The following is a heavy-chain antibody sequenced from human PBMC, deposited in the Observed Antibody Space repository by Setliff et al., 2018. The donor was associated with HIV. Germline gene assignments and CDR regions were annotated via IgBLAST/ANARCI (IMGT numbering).Heavy chain of an antibody. CDR1: GFIFSSYE. CDR2: ISSSGSTI. V-gene: IGHV3-48*03. J-gene: IGHJ6*02. Sequence: SLRLSCAASGFIFSSYEMNWVRQAPGKGLEWVSYISSSGSTIYYADSVKGRFTISRDNAKNSLYLQMNSLKAEDMALYYCVKDKGNGDYDYYYGMDVWGQGTTVTVSS. CDR3: VKDKGNGDYDYYYGMDV. D-gene: IGHD4-17*01.